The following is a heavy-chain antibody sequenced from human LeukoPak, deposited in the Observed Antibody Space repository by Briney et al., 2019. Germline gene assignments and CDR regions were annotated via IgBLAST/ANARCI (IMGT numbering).Heavy chain of an antibody. Sequence: ASVEFSCKASGSTFTGYYMHWVRQAPGQGLEWMGWINPNSGGTNYAQKCQGRVTMTRDTSISTAYMELSRLRSDDTAVYYCAAVAGLGNAFDIWGQGTMVTVSS. CDR3: AAVAGLGNAFDI. CDR2: INPNSGGT. J-gene: IGHJ3*02. V-gene: IGHV1-2*02. CDR1: GSTFTGYY. D-gene: IGHD6-19*01.